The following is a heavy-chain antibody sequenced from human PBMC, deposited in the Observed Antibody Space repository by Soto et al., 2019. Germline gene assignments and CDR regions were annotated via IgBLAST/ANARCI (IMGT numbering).Heavy chain of an antibody. J-gene: IGHJ6*02. D-gene: IGHD3-9*01. CDR1: GGSISSYY. V-gene: IGHV4-59*01. CDR2: IYYSGST. CDR3: ARDRGEYDILTGTGDPLSTEYGMDV. Sequence: QVQLQESGPGLVKPSETLSLTCTVSGGSISSYYWSWIRQPPGKGLEWIGYIYYSGSTNYNPSLKSRVTISVDTSKNQFSLKLSSVTAADTAVYYCARDRGEYDILTGTGDPLSTEYGMDVWGQGTTVTVSS.